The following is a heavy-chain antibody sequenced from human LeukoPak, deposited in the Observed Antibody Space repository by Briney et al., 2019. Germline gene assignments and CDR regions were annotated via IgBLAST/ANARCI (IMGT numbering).Heavy chain of an antibody. Sequence: PGGSLRLSCAASGFTFSSYSMNWVRQAPGKGLEWVSYISSSSSTIYYADSVRGRFTISRDNSKNTLYLQMNSLRAEDTAVYYCARDVEQQLIYGMDVWGQGTTVTVSS. CDR3: ARDVEQQLIYGMDV. V-gene: IGHV3-48*01. CDR2: ISSSSSTI. D-gene: IGHD6-13*01. J-gene: IGHJ6*02. CDR1: GFTFSSYS.